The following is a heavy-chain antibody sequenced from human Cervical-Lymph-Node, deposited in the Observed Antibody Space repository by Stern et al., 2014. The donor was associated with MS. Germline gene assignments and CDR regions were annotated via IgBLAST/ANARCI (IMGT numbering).Heavy chain of an antibody. Sequence: VQLVPSGAELKEPGESLKISCKTSGYNFINYWIAWVRQVPGKGLEWIGIIYPGDSDIRYSPSFQGHVTMSVDKSKTTAYLQWKSLKASDTAVYYCARWSVACDYWGQGALITVSS. CDR2: IYPGDSDI. J-gene: IGHJ4*02. CDR3: ARWSVACDY. V-gene: IGHV5-51*03. CDR1: GYNFINYW. D-gene: IGHD2-21*01.